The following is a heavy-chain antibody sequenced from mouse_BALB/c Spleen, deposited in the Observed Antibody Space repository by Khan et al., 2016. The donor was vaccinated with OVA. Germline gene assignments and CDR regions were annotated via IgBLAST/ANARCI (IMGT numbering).Heavy chain of an antibody. CDR3: ARGNYYGYCFEY. CDR2: ISYSGVT. V-gene: IGHV3-2*02. J-gene: IGHJ2*01. D-gene: IGHD1-1*01. CDR1: GYSITSGYA. Sequence: EVKLLESGPGLVKPSQSLSLTCPVTGYSITSGYAWNWIRQFPGNKLEWMGYISYSGVTSYTPSLKSRISITRDTSKNQFFLQLNSVTTEDTATYNCARGNYYGYCFEYWGQGTTLTVSS.